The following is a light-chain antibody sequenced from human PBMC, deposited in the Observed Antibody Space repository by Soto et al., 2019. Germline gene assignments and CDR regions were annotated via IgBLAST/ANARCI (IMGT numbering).Light chain of an antibody. Sequence: DIRMTQSASSLTASLGDRVTITCRASQSINNFLNWYQQKPGQAPKXLMYSATTLLGGVPSRFSGSGSGTDLSITISSLQPEDFETYYCQQSFSTPQTFGQGTKVDNK. CDR3: QQSFSTPQT. V-gene: IGKV1-39*01. CDR1: QSINNF. J-gene: IGKJ1*01. CDR2: SAT.